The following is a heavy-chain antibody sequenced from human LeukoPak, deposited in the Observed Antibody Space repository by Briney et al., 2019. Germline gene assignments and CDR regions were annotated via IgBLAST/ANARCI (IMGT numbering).Heavy chain of an antibody. Sequence: GSLSLSCAVSGIPLSNYGMSWVRQAPGKGLEWVAGISDSGSTNYADSVKGRFTISRDSPKNTLYLQMNSLRAEDTAVYFCAKRGVVIRVILVGFHKQAYYFDSWGQGALVTVSS. V-gene: IGHV3-23*01. CDR3: AKRGVVIRVILVGFHKQAYYFDS. CDR2: ISDSGST. J-gene: IGHJ4*02. D-gene: IGHD3-22*01. CDR1: GIPLSNYG.